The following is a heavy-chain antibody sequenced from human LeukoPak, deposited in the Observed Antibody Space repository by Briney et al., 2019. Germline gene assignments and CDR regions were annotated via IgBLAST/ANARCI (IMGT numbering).Heavy chain of an antibody. V-gene: IGHV4-39*07. J-gene: IGHJ4*02. D-gene: IGHD3-10*01. CDR3: ARAYKRHYYGSGSPRFDY. CDR1: GDSINSNNYY. CDR2: IYYLGTT. Sequence: SETLSLTCTVSGDSINSNNYYWAWIRQPPGRGLEWIETIYYLGTTYYNPSLKSRVTISVDTSKNQFSLKLSSVTAADTAVYYCARAYKRHYYGSGSPRFDYWGQGTLVTVSS.